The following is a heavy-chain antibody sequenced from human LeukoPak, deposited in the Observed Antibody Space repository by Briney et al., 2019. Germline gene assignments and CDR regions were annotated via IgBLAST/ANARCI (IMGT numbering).Heavy chain of an antibody. CDR3: ARGIATSSGVDY. J-gene: IGHJ4*02. Sequence: GGSLRLSCAASGFTFNTYWMHWVRQAPGKGLVWVSPINPDGTVTTYADSVKGRFTISRDNAKNSLYLQMNSLRAEDTAVYYCARGIATSSGVDYWGQGTLVTVSS. CDR1: GFTFNTYW. CDR2: INPDGTVT. V-gene: IGHV3-74*01. D-gene: IGHD6-6*01.